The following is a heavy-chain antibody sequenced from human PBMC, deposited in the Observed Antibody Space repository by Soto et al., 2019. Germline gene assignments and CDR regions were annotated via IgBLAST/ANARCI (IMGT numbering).Heavy chain of an antibody. J-gene: IGHJ6*02. CDR1: GFTFSSYS. Sequence: GGSLRLSCAASGFTFSSYSMNWVRQAPGKGLEWVSSISSSSSYIYYADSVKGRFTISRDNAKNSLYLQMNSLRAEDTAVYYCARAPSRYYYDSSGYYYYYGMDVWGQGTTVTVSS. CDR3: ARAPSRYYYDSSGYYYYYGMDV. CDR2: ISSSSSYI. V-gene: IGHV3-21*01. D-gene: IGHD3-22*01.